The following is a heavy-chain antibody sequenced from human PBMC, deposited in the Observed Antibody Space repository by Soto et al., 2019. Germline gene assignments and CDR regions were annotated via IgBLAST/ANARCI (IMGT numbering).Heavy chain of an antibody. J-gene: IGHJ3*02. CDR2: IYYSGST. CDR3: AREIRFLEWFAAFDI. Sequence: LSLTCTVSGGSISSYYWSWIRQPPGKGLEWIGYIYYSGSTNYNPSLKSRVTISVDTSKNQFSLKLSSVTAADTAVYYCAREIRFLEWFAAFDIWGQGTMVTVSS. CDR1: GGSISSYY. D-gene: IGHD3-3*01. V-gene: IGHV4-59*01.